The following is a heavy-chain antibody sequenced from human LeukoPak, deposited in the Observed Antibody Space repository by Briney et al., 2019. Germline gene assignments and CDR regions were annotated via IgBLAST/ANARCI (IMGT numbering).Heavy chain of an antibody. D-gene: IGHD4-17*01. CDR1: GYTFTSYD. V-gene: IGHV1-8*01. Sequence: ASVTVSCKASGYTFTSYDINWVRQATGQGLEWMGWMNPNSGNTGYAQKFQGRVTMTRNTSISTAYMELSSLRSEDTAVYYCARGVRVTVTTSWFDPWGQGTLVTVSS. J-gene: IGHJ5*02. CDR3: ARGVRVTVTTSWFDP. CDR2: MNPNSGNT.